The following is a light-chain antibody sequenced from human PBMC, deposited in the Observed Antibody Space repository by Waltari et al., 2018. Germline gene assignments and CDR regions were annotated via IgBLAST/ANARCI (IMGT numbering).Light chain of an antibody. J-gene: IGLJ2*01. CDR3: ASYTSGSTHVA. CDR1: SSDIGAYHY. Sequence: QSALTQPASVSGSPGQSITISCTGTSSDIGAYHYVSWYQQFPGKAPKLIIYDVSKRPSGVSNRFSVSKSGDSASLTISGLQVDDEAHYHCASYTSGSTHVAFGGGTQVTVL. V-gene: IGLV2-14*01. CDR2: DVS.